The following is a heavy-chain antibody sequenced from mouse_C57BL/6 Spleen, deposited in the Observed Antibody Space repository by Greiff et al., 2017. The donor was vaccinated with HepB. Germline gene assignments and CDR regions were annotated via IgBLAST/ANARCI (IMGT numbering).Heavy chain of an antibody. V-gene: IGHV5-6*01. J-gene: IGHJ2*01. CDR3: ARDPPGNY. CDR2: ISSGGSYT. CDR1: GFTFSSYG. Sequence: EVKLVESGGDLVKPGGSLKLSCAASGFTFSSYGMSWVRQTPDKRLEWVATISSGGSYTYYPDSVKGRFTISRDNAKNTLYLQMSSLKSEDTAMYYCARDPPGNYWGQGTTLTVSS.